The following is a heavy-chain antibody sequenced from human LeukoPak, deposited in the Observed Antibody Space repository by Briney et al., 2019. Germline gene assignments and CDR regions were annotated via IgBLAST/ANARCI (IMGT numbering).Heavy chain of an antibody. V-gene: IGHV4-39*01. CDR1: GGSISSSSYY. Sequence: SETLSLTCTVSGGSISSSSYYWGWIRQPPGKGLEWIGSIYYSGSTYYNPSLKSRVTISVDTSKNQFSLKLSSVTAADTAVYYCARPDSGSYDYWGQGILVTVSS. CDR2: IYYSGST. J-gene: IGHJ4*02. CDR3: ARPDSGSYDY. D-gene: IGHD1-26*01.